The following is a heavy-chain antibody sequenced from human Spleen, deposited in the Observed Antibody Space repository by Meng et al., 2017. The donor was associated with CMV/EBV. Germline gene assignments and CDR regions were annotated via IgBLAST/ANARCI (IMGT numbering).Heavy chain of an antibody. CDR3: AKTYRGGRDDY. Sequence: GESLKISCAASGFTFSSYAMSWVRQAPGKGLEWVSVISSGGSSTYYADSVKGRFTISRDNSKNTLYLQMNSLRAEDTAVYYCAKTYRGGRDDYWGQGTLVTVSS. J-gene: IGHJ4*02. D-gene: IGHD3-10*01. CDR2: ISSGGSST. V-gene: IGHV3-23*03. CDR1: GFTFSSYA.